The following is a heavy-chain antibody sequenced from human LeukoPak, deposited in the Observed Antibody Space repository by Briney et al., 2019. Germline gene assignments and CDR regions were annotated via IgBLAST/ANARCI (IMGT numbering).Heavy chain of an antibody. V-gene: IGHV4-59*01. CDR1: GGSISSYY. CDR2: IYYSGST. J-gene: IGHJ6*04. Sequence: SETLSLTCTVSGGSISSYYWSWIRQPPEKGLEWIGYIYYSGSTNYNPSLKSRVTISVDTSKNQFSLKLSSVTAADTAVYYCARADGVIDTDYYGMDVWGKGTTVTVSS. CDR3: ARADGVIDTDYYGMDV. D-gene: IGHD3-16*02.